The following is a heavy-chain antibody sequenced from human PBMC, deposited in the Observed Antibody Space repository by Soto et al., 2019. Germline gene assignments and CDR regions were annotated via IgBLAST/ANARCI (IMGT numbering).Heavy chain of an antibody. J-gene: IGHJ6*02. CDR3: ASDRSSGWDQGYGMDV. Sequence: XETLALTFTVSGGSISTYDWSWIRQPPGKGLEWIGYIYYSGSTSYNPSLKSRVTISVDTSKNQFSLKLRSVTAADTAVYYCASDRSSGWDQGYGMDVWGQGTTVTVSS. CDR1: GGSISTYD. V-gene: IGHV4-59*01. CDR2: IYYSGST. D-gene: IGHD6-19*01.